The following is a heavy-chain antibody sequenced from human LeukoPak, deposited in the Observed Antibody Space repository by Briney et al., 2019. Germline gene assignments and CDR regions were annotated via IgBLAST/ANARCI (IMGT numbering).Heavy chain of an antibody. Sequence: GGSLRLSCAASGFTFSSYSMNWVRQAPGKGLEWVAVIWYDGSNKYYADSVKGRFTISRDNSKNTLYLQMNSLRAEDTAVYYCARSPLIIAAAGSFDYWGQGTLVTVSS. D-gene: IGHD6-13*01. V-gene: IGHV3-33*08. CDR3: ARSPLIIAAAGSFDY. CDR2: IWYDGSNK. CDR1: GFTFSSYS. J-gene: IGHJ4*02.